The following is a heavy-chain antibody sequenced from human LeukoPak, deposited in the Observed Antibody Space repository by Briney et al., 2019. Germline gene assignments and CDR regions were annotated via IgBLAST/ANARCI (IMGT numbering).Heavy chain of an antibody. CDR2: IRYDGSNK. J-gene: IGHJ5*02. V-gene: IGHV3-30*02. CDR1: GFTFSSYG. Sequence: QPGGSLRLSCAASGFTFSSYGMHWVRQAPGKGLEWVAFIRYDGSNKYYADSVKGRFTISRDNSKNTLYLQMNSLRAEDTAVYYCAKDQGYCSGGSCYENWFDPWDQGTLVTVSS. CDR3: AKDQGYCSGGSCYENWFDP. D-gene: IGHD2-15*01.